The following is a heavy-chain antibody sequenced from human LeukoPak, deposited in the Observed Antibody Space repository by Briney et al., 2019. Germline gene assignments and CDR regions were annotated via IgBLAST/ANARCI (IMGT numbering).Heavy chain of an antibody. V-gene: IGHV3-15*01. CDR2: IKSKTDGGTT. CDR1: GFTFSNAW. J-gene: IGHJ6*03. CDR3: TTDHYYYYMDV. Sequence: TGGSLRLSCAASGFTFSNAWMSWVRQAPGKGLEWVGRIKSKTDGGTTDYAAPVKGRFTISRDDSKNTLYLQMNSLKTEDTAVYYCTTDHYYYYMDVWGKGTTVTISS.